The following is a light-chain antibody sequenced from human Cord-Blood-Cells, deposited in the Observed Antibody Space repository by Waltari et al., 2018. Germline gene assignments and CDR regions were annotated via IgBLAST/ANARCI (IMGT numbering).Light chain of an antibody. CDR1: SLRSYY. V-gene: IGLV3-19*01. CDR2: GKN. J-gene: IGLJ2*01. CDR3: NSRDSSGNHVV. Sequence: SSELTQDPDVSVALGQTVRITCPGDSLRSYYASWYQQKPGQAPVLVIYGKNNRPSGIPDRFSGSSSGNTASLTITGAQAEDEADYYCNSRDSSGNHVVFGGGTKLTVL.